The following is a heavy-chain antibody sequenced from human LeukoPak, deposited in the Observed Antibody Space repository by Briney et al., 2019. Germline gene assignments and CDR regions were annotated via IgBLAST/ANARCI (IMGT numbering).Heavy chain of an antibody. CDR2: TYYRSKWYN. V-gene: IGHV6-1*01. CDR3: VRDGWRGFDY. J-gene: IGHJ4*02. D-gene: IGHD6-19*01. Sequence: SQTLSLTCAIISGASVSTNSAAGNWIRQSPSRGLEWLGRTYYRSKWYNDYAVSVKSRITINPDTSKNQLSLQLNSVTPEDTAVYYCVRDGWRGFDYWGQGTLVTVSS. CDR1: GASVSTNSAA.